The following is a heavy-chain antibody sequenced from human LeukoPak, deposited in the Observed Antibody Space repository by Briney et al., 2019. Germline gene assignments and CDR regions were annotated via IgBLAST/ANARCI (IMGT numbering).Heavy chain of an antibody. CDR2: IYYSGST. D-gene: IGHD2-2*01. Sequence: SETLSLTCTVSGGSISSYYWSWIRQPPGKGLEWIGYIYYSGSTNYNPSLKSRVTISVDTSKNQFSLKLSSVTAADTAVYYCARAKLVVVPAALPLAFDIWGQGTMVTVSS. V-gene: IGHV4-59*12. CDR1: GGSISSYY. J-gene: IGHJ3*02. CDR3: ARAKLVVVPAALPLAFDI.